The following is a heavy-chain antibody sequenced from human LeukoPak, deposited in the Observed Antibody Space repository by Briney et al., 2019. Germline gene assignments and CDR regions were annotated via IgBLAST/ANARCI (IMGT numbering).Heavy chain of an antibody. CDR1: GFTFSNYW. J-gene: IGHJ3*02. CDR3: ARYYFDSSGYHGDTLDI. D-gene: IGHD3-22*01. Sequence: GGSLRLSCAASGFTFSNYWMSWVRRAPGKGLEWVANLKQDGSEKYYVDSVKGRFTISRDNAKKSLYLQMSSLRAEDTAVYYCARYYFDSSGYHGDTLDIWGQGTMVTVSS. V-gene: IGHV3-7*05. CDR2: LKQDGSEK.